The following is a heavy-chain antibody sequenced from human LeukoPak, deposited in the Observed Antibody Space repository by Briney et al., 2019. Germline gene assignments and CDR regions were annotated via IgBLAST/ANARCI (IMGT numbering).Heavy chain of an antibody. CDR2: ISSSSSYI. CDR1: GFTFSSYT. Sequence: GGSLRLSCAASGFTFSSYTMNWVRRAPGKGLEWVSSISSSSSYINYADSVKGRFIISRDNAKNSLYLQMNSLRAEDTAVYYCAREDCSSTSCYDPSVSDYWGQGILVTVSS. J-gene: IGHJ4*02. V-gene: IGHV3-21*01. D-gene: IGHD2-2*01. CDR3: AREDCSSTSCYDPSVSDY.